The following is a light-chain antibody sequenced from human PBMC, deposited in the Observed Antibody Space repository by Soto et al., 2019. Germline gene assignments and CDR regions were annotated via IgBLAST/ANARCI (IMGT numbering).Light chain of an antibody. J-gene: IGKJ4*01. Sequence: VVVTQSPATLALSPGGGATVSCRASQSVSSYLAWYQQKPGQAPRLIIYDSSSRATGIPARFSGSGSGTDFTLTISSLEPEDFAVYYCQQRGNWPSLTFGGGTKVDI. CDR2: DSS. CDR3: QQRGNWPSLT. CDR1: QSVSSY. V-gene: IGKV3-11*01.